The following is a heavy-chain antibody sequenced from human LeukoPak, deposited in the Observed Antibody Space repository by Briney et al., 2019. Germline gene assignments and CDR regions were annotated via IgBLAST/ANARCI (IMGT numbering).Heavy chain of an antibody. CDR3: ARGAYYYDSSGYYYVPNDAFDI. D-gene: IGHD3-22*01. CDR1: GGSISSGAYY. Sequence: SETLSLTCTVTGGSISSGAYYWNWIRHFPGEGLEWIGYIYYSGNTYYNPSLKSRITISRDTSKNQFSLKLTSVTAADTAVYYCARGAYYYDSSGYYYVPNDAFDIWGQGTMVTVSS. V-gene: IGHV4-31*03. J-gene: IGHJ3*02. CDR2: IYYSGNT.